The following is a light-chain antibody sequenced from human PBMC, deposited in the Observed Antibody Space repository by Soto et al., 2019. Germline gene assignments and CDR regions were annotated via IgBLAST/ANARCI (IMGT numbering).Light chain of an antibody. CDR1: QSISSW. Sequence: DIQMTQSPSNLSASVGDRVTITCRASQSISSWLAWYQQKPGKAPKLLIYDASSLESGVPSRFSGSGSGTEFTLTISSLQPDDFATYYCQQYNRYWTFGQGTKVEIK. CDR3: QQYNRYWT. J-gene: IGKJ1*01. CDR2: DAS. V-gene: IGKV1-5*01.